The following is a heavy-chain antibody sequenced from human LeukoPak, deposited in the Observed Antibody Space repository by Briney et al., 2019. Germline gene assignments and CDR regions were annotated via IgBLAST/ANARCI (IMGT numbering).Heavy chain of an antibody. Sequence: ASVKVSCKASGYTFTGYYMHWVRQAPRQGLEWMGWINPNSGGTNYAQKFQGRVTMTRDTSINTAFMELSRLRSDDTAIYYCARGRGTTMVRGVITNYFDLWGRGSLVTVSS. CDR2: INPNSGGT. D-gene: IGHD3-10*01. CDR1: GYTFTGYY. J-gene: IGHJ2*01. CDR3: ARGRGTTMVRGVITNYFDL. V-gene: IGHV1-2*02.